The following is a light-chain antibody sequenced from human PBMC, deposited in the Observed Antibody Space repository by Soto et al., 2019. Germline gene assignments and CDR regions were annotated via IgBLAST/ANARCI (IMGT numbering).Light chain of an antibody. CDR3: SSWTSGATYV. CDR2: DVN. Sequence: QSVLTQPASVSGSPGQSITISCAGISSDVGAYNYVSWYQHHPGKAPKLMIYDVNNRPSGDSNRFSGSKSGKTASLTISGLQAEDEADYYCSSWTSGATYVFGSGTKVTVL. J-gene: IGLJ1*01. V-gene: IGLV2-14*03. CDR1: SSDVGAYNY.